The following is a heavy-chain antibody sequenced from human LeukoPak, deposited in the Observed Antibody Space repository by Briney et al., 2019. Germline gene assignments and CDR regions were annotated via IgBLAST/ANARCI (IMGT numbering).Heavy chain of an antibody. CDR3: ARSDRWSSGLQFDY. CDR2: ISSSGSTI. V-gene: IGHV3-11*04. D-gene: IGHD6-19*01. Sequence: GGSLRLSCAASGFTFSDYYMSWIRQAPGKGLEWVSYISSSGSTIYYADSVKGRFTISRDNAKNSLYLQMNSLRSGDTAVSYCARSDRWSSGLQFDYWGQGTLVTVSS. J-gene: IGHJ4*02. CDR1: GFTFSDYY.